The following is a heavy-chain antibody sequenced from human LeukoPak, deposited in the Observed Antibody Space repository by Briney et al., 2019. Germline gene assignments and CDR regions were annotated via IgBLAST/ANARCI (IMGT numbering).Heavy chain of an antibody. CDR2: INHSGST. J-gene: IGHJ5*02. CDR1: GGPLSGYY. Sequence: RSSETLSLTCAVYGGPLSGYYWSWIPQPPGKGLEWIGEINHSGSTNYNPPLKSRVTISVDTSNNQFSLKLSSVTAADTAVYYCARRCVVVRGYNWFDPGGEGTLVTVSS. D-gene: IGHD3-10*01. CDR3: ARRCVVVRGYNWFDP. V-gene: IGHV4-34*01.